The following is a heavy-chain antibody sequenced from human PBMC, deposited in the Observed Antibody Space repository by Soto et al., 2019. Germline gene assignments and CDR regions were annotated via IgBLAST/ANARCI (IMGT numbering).Heavy chain of an antibody. Sequence: QVQLVESGGGVVQPGRSLRLSCAASGFTLSSYAMHWVRQAPGKGLEWVAVISYDGSNKYYADSVKGRFTISRDNSKNTLYLQMNSLRAEDTAVYYCARDDPVAGTGYFDLWGRGTLVTVSS. CDR1: GFTLSSYA. CDR2: ISYDGSNK. J-gene: IGHJ2*01. D-gene: IGHD6-19*01. CDR3: ARDDPVAGTGYFDL. V-gene: IGHV3-30-3*01.